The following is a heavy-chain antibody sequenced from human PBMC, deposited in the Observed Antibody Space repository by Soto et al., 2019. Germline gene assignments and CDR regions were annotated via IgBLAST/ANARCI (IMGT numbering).Heavy chain of an antibody. CDR2: ISSSSSYI. J-gene: IGHJ4*02. V-gene: IGHV3-21*01. Sequence: EVQLVESGGGLVKPGGSLRLSCAASGFTFSSYSMNWVRQAPGKGLEWVSSISSSSSYIYYADSVKGRFTISRDNAKNSLYLQMNSLRAEDTAVYSCARETVAAIDYWGQGTLVTVSS. D-gene: IGHD6-19*01. CDR1: GFTFSSYS. CDR3: ARETVAAIDY.